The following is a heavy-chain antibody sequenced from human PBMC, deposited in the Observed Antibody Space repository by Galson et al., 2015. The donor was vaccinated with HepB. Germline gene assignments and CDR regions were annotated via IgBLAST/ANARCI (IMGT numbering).Heavy chain of an antibody. J-gene: IGHJ5*02. V-gene: IGHV3-64D*06. CDR2: ISSNGGST. D-gene: IGHD3-9*01. CDR1: GFTFSSYA. Sequence: SLRLSCAASGFTFSSYAMRWVRQAPGKGLEYVSAISSNGGSTYYADSVKGRFTISRDNSKNTLYLQMSSLRAEDTAVYYCVKDRAVLRYFDWLGGEYNWFDPWGQGTLVTVSS. CDR3: VKDRAVLRYFDWLGGEYNWFDP.